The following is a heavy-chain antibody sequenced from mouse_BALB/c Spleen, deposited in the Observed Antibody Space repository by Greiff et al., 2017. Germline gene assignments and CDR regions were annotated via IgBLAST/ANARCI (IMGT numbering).Heavy chain of an antibody. CDR1: GFTFSNYW. Sequence: VQLKESGGGLVQPGGSMKLSCVASGFTFSNYWMNWVRQSPEKGLEWVAEIRLKSNNYATHYAESVKGRFTISRDDSKSSVYLQMNNLRAEDTGIYYCTRRGYYGSSSYWYFDVWGAGTTVTVSS. CDR2: IRLKSNNYAT. J-gene: IGHJ1*01. D-gene: IGHD1-1*01. CDR3: TRRGYYGSSSYWYFDV. V-gene: IGHV6-6*02.